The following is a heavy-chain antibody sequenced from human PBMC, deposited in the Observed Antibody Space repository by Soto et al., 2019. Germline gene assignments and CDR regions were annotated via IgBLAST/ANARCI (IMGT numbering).Heavy chain of an antibody. Sequence: ASVKVSCKTSGYTFTHYGISWVRQAPGQGLEWMGWFSNHNGDTKYAQRLQGRVTMTTDASTGTAYMELRSLRSDDTALYYCARVASGANFLDLWGQGTMVTVSS. CDR3: ARVASGANFLDL. J-gene: IGHJ4*02. CDR1: GYTFTHYG. D-gene: IGHD7-27*01. CDR2: FSNHNGDT. V-gene: IGHV1-18*04.